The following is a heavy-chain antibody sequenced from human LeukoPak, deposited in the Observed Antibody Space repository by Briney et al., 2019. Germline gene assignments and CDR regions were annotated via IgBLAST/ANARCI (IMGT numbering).Heavy chain of an antibody. CDR3: ARSKGYSSGWSSFDY. J-gene: IGHJ4*02. D-gene: IGHD6-19*01. Sequence: PSETLSLTCTVSGGSISSSSYYWGWIRQPPGKGLEWIGSIYYSGSTYYNPSLKSRVTISVDTSKNQFSLKLSSVTAADTAVYYCARSKGYSSGWSSFDYWGQGTLVTVSS. CDR1: GGSISSSSYY. CDR2: IYYSGST. V-gene: IGHV4-39*01.